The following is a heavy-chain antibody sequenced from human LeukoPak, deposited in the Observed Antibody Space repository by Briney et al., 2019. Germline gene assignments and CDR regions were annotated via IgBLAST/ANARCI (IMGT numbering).Heavy chain of an antibody. V-gene: IGHV1-69*01. CDR3: ATYDVLTGFEY. CDR1: GGTLSDHV. CDR2: IIPLKGTS. D-gene: IGHD3-9*01. Sequence: SSVKVSCKASGGTLSDHVISWVRQAPGHGLVWMGGIIPLKGTSKLTQKLQDRATISADESTNTVYMEVRSLRSEDTALYYCATYDVLTGFEYWGQGTLVIVSS. J-gene: IGHJ4*02.